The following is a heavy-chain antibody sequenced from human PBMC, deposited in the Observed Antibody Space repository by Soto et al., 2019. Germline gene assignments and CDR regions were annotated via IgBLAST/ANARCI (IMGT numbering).Heavy chain of an antibody. J-gene: IGHJ4*02. V-gene: IGHV3-23*01. D-gene: IGHD2-21*02. CDR3: AKDNCGADCDLDF. CDR2: ISDGGGST. CDR1: GFSFSSYA. Sequence: GGSLTVSCAASGFSFSSYAMSWVRQAPGKGLEWVSSISDGGGSTNYAYSVRGRFTIARDRSKNTLYLHMISLRAEDTAVYYCAKDNCGADCDLDFWGEGALVTESS.